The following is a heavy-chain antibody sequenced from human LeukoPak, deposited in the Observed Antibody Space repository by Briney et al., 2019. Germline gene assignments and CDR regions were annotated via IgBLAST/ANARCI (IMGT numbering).Heavy chain of an antibody. CDR1: GGTFSSYA. J-gene: IGHJ6*02. D-gene: IGHD3-10*01. CDR3: AREYSGYYGSGNYYYYGMDV. Sequence: SVKVSCKASGGTFSSYAISWVRKAPGQGLEWMGRIIPILGIANYAQKFQGRVTITADKSTSTAYMELSSLRSEDTAVYYCAREYSGYYGSGNYYYYGMDVWGQGTMVTVSS. CDR2: IIPILGIA. V-gene: IGHV1-69*04.